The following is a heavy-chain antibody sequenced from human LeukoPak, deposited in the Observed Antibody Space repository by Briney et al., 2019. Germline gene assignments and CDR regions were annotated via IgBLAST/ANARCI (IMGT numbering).Heavy chain of an antibody. V-gene: IGHV4-59*01. Sequence: SETLSLTCTVSGGSISSYYWSWIRQPPGKGLEWIGYIYYSGSTNYNPSLKSRVTISVDTSKNQFSLKLSSVTAADTAVYYCARAGYSSGWYPKDIFGAFDIWGQGTMVTVSS. CDR3: ARAGYSSGWYPKDIFGAFDI. J-gene: IGHJ3*02. CDR1: GGSISSYY. D-gene: IGHD6-19*01. CDR2: IYYSGST.